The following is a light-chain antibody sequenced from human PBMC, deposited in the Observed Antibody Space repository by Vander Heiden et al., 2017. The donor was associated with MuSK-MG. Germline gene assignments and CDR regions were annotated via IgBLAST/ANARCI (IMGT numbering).Light chain of an antibody. J-gene: IGKJ2*01. CDR1: QSILFNSNNKNY. V-gene: IGKV4-1*01. Sequence: DIVMTQSPDLLAVSLGARATIHCKSSQSILFNSNNKNYLAWYQQKPGQPPKLLIYWASTRESGVPGRFSGSGSGTDFTLTIGSLQAEDVAVYYCQQYYSPPFTFGQGTKLEIK. CDR3: QQYYSPPFT. CDR2: WAS.